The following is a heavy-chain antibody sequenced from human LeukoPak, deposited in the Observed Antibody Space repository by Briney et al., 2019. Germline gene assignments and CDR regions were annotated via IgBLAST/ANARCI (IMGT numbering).Heavy chain of an antibody. CDR3: AKDDAPHVHGY. V-gene: IGHV3-23*01. CDR2: ISGSGGRT. Sequence: GGSLRLSCAASGFTFSSYAMSWVRQAPGKGLEWVSVISGSGGRTYYADSVKGRFTISRDNSKNTLYLQMNSLRAEDTAVYYCAKDDAPHVHGYWGQGTLVTVSS. D-gene: IGHD1-1*01. J-gene: IGHJ4*02. CDR1: GFTFSSYA.